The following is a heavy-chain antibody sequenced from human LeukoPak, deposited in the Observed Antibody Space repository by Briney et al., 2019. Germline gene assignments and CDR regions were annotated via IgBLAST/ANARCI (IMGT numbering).Heavy chain of an antibody. D-gene: IGHD4-11*01. CDR2: IYHSGST. CDR1: GGSISSGGYY. J-gene: IGHJ4*02. Sequence: PSETLSLTCTVSGGSISSGGYYWSWIRQPPGKGLEWIGYIYHSGSTYYNPSLKSRVTISVDRSKNQFSLKLSSVTAADTAVYYCASSQGRNYGFDYWGQGTLVTVYS. CDR3: ASSQGRNYGFDY. V-gene: IGHV4-30-2*01.